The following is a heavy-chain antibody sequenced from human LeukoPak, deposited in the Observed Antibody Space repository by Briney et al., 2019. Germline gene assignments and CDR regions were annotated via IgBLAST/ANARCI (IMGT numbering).Heavy chain of an antibody. V-gene: IGHV4-4*07. CDR3: ARDRKGYYDFWSGYRYYYYMDV. D-gene: IGHD3-3*01. J-gene: IGHJ6*03. Sequence: YNPSLKSRVTMSVDTSKNQFSLKLSSVTAADTAVYYCARDRKGYYDFWSGYRYYYYMDVWGKGTTVTVSS.